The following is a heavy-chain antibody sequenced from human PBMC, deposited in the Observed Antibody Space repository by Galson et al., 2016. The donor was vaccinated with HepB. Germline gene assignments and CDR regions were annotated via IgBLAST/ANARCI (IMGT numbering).Heavy chain of an antibody. CDR3: ARVRYSTTWYFDY. CDR2: IIPLSGTT. J-gene: IGHJ4*02. D-gene: IGHD6-13*01. V-gene: IGHV1-69*01. Sequence: SCKASGGTFNSYAINWVRQAPGQGLEWMGGIIPLSGTTTYAQRFPGRVIITADEFTSTAYMQLSSLRSEDTAVYYCARVRYSTTWYFDYWGQGTLVTVSS. CDR1: GGTFNSYA.